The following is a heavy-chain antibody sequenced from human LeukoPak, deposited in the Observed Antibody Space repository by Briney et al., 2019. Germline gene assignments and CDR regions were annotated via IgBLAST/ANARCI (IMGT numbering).Heavy chain of an antibody. Sequence: GGSLRLPCAASRFPVTLYAMSWVRHATGEGVEGVAPMNNNNNPYYADSVKGWFTISRDNSKNPLYLQMNSLRAEDTAVYYCAKDTRYSGSQRDFDYWGQGTLVTVSS. CDR1: RFPVTLYA. CDR3: AKDTRYSGSQRDFDY. V-gene: IGHV3-23*01. CDR2: MNNNNNP. J-gene: IGHJ4*02. D-gene: IGHD1-26*01.